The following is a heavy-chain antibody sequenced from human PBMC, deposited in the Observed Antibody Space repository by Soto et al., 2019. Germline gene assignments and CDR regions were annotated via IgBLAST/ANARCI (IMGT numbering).Heavy chain of an antibody. CDR1: GYRFTSYW. Sequence: LGESLKISCKGSGYRFTSYWIGWVRQMPGKGLEWMGIIYPGDSDTRYSPSFQGQVTISADKSISTAYLQWSSLKASDTAMYYCARSDLGYSSSWAPGPNDYWGQGTLVTVSS. CDR3: ARSDLGYSSSWAPGPNDY. V-gene: IGHV5-51*01. CDR2: IYPGDSDT. J-gene: IGHJ4*02. D-gene: IGHD6-13*01.